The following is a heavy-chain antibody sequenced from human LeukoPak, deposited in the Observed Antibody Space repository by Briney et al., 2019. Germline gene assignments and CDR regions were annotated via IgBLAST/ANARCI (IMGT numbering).Heavy chain of an antibody. CDR1: GFTSSSYA. CDR2: ISGSGGST. Sequence: GGSLRLSCAASGFTSSSYAMSWGRQAPGEGLEWVSAISGSGGSTYYADPVKGRFTISRDNSKNTLYLQMNSLRAEDTAVYYCAKGTVTTPLIDYWGQGTLVTVSS. V-gene: IGHV3-23*01. D-gene: IGHD4-17*01. J-gene: IGHJ4*02. CDR3: AKGTVTTPLIDY.